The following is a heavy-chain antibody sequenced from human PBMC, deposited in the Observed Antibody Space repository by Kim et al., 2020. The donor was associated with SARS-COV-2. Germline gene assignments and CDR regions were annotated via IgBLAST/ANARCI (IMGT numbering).Heavy chain of an antibody. CDR3: ARGRTPPLGYYYYYGLDV. CDR1: GGSFSGYY. CDR2: INHSGSA. V-gene: IGHV4-34*01. Sequence: SETLSLTCAVYGGSFSGYYWSWIRKPPGKGLEWIGEINHSGSANYNPSLKSRVTISVDPSKNQSSLKLSFVTAADTAVYYCARGRTPPLGYYYYYGLDVWGQGTTVTVS. D-gene: IGHD2-15*01. J-gene: IGHJ6*02.